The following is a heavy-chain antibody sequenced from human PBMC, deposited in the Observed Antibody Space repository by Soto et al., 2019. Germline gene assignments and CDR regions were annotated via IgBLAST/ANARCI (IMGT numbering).Heavy chain of an antibody. J-gene: IGHJ4*02. Sequence: GESLKISCKASEYSFADYWIGWVRQMPGKGLEWMGIIYPGDSNTKYSPSFQGQVTISADRSISTAYLQWGGLKASDTAMYYCARQAGSTYFDSSGYLDYWGQGTLVTVSS. V-gene: IGHV5-51*01. CDR1: EYSFADYW. D-gene: IGHD3-22*01. CDR2: IYPGDSNT. CDR3: ARQAGSTYFDSSGYLDY.